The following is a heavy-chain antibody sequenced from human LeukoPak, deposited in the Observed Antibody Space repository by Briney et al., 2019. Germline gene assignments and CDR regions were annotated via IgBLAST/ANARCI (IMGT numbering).Heavy chain of an antibody. Sequence: GGSLRLSCAASGFSVSSYAMSWVRQAPGKGLERVSGISGSGISTHYADSVKGRFTISRDKSKNTLYLQINSLRVEDTAVYYCARAQYSDILTGPSDYWGQGTLVTVSS. CDR3: ARAQYSDILTGPSDY. V-gene: IGHV3-23*01. CDR2: ISGSGIST. J-gene: IGHJ4*02. CDR1: GFSVSSYA. D-gene: IGHD3-9*01.